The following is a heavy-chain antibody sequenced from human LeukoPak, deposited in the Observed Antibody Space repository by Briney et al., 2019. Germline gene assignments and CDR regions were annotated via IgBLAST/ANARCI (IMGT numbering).Heavy chain of an antibody. V-gene: IGHV3-7*01. CDR2: IKGDGTET. CDR3: VGGGGWLPDF. CDR1: GFIFSTHW. Sequence: EGSLRLSCAASGFIFSTHWMNWVRQAPGKGLEWVAIIKGDGTETLYADSVKGRFTISRDNTKSSLYLQINSLRAEDTAVYYCVGGGGWLPDFWGQGVLVTVSS. J-gene: IGHJ4*02. D-gene: IGHD6-19*01.